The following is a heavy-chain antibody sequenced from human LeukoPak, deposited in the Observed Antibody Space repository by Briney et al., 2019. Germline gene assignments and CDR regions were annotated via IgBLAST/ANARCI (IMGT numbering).Heavy chain of an antibody. CDR1: VYTFTSYG. V-gene: IGHV1-18*01. J-gene: IGHJ4*02. Sequence: ASVKVSCKASVYTFTSYGISWVRQAPGQGLEWMGWISAYSGNTNYAQKLQGRVTMTTDTSTSTAYMELRSLRSDDTAVYYCARASCSSTSCYFDYWGQGTLVTVSS. CDR2: ISAYSGNT. CDR3: ARASCSSTSCYFDY. D-gene: IGHD2-2*01.